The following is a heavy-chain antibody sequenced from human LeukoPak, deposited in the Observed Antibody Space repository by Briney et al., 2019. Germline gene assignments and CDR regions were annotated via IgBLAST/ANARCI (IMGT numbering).Heavy chain of an antibody. Sequence: GGSLRLSCAASGFSFSYAWMSWVRQAPGKGLEWLGRIKSKTDGGTTDYAAPVKGRFTISRDDSKSALYLQMNSLKTEDTAVYFCTTVESYDSSGYFHGYWGQGTLVTVSS. V-gene: IGHV3-15*01. CDR2: IKSKTDGGTT. CDR1: GFSFSYAW. CDR3: TTVESYDSSGYFHGY. D-gene: IGHD3-22*01. J-gene: IGHJ4*02.